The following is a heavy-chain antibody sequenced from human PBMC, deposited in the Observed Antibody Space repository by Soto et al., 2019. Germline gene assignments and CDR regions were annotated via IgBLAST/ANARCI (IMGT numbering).Heavy chain of an antibody. Sequence: ASVKVSCKASGYTFTSYGLSWVRQAPGQGLEWMGWISAYNGNTNYAQKLQGRVTMTTDTSTSTAYMELRSLRSDDTAVYYCARGDWNQLESWFRHESVEYYFDYWGQGTLVTVSS. CDR1: GYTFTSYG. D-gene: IGHD1-1*01. CDR3: ARGDWNQLESWFRHESVEYYFDY. V-gene: IGHV1-18*04. J-gene: IGHJ4*02. CDR2: ISAYNGNT.